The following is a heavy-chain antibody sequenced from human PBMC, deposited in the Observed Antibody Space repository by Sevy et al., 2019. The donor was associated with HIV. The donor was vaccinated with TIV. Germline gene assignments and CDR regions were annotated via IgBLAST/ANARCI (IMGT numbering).Heavy chain of an antibody. Sequence: GGSLRLSCAASGFTFSIYDIHWVRQAPGKGLEWVTVISYDGGNIYYADSVKGRFTVSRDNSKDTVYLQMNSLRPEDTAVYYCARDLPSAVINPFYYYGMDVWGQGTTVTVSS. CDR1: GFTFSIYD. CDR3: ARDLPSAVINPFYYYGMDV. D-gene: IGHD2-21*01. V-gene: IGHV3-30*04. J-gene: IGHJ6*02. CDR2: ISYDGGNI.